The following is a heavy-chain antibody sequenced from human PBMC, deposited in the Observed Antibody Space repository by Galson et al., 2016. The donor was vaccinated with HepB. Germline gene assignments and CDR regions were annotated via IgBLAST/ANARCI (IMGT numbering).Heavy chain of an antibody. CDR1: GYTFTSYG. D-gene: IGHD2-2*01. CDR3: ARDRYIFRHEVIGVPAPLPSGMDV. Sequence: SVKVSCKASGYTFTSYGISWVRQAPGQGLEWMGWISGYNGNTDYSQKLQGRVTMATDTSTRTAYMELRSLRSDDTAVYYCARDRYIFRHEVIGVPAPLPSGMDVWGQGTTVTVSS. V-gene: IGHV1-18*01. J-gene: IGHJ6*02. CDR2: ISGYNGNT.